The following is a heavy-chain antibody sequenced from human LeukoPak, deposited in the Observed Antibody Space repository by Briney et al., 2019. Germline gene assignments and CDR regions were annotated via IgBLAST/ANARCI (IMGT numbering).Heavy chain of an antibody. CDR1: GFTFSSYS. Sequence: GGSLRLSCAASGFTFSSYSMNWVRQAPGKGLEWVSYISSSSSTIYYADSVKGRFTISRDNAKNSLYLQMNSLRAEDTAVYYCAREMDSGSYYFRFPFDYWGQGTLVTVSS. J-gene: IGHJ4*02. V-gene: IGHV3-48*04. CDR2: ISSSSSTI. CDR3: AREMDSGSYYFRFPFDY. D-gene: IGHD1-26*01.